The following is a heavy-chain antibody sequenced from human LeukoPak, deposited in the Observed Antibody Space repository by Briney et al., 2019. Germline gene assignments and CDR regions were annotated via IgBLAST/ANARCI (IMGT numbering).Heavy chain of an antibody. D-gene: IGHD3-10*01. CDR1: GFTFSGYA. V-gene: IGHV3-64D*06. CDR3: VRGFTYYYGSGSYVDY. CDR2: ISSNGGST. Sequence: GGSLRLSCSASGFTFSGYAMYWVRQAPGKGLEYVSAISSNGGSTYYADSVKGRFTISRDNSKNTLYLQMSSLRAEDTAVYYCVRGFTYYYGSGSYVDYWGQRTLVTVSS. J-gene: IGHJ4*02.